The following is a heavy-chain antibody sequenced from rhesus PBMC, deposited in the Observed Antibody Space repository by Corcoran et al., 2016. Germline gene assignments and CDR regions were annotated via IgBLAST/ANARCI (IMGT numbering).Heavy chain of an antibody. CDR1: GFSISTSGMG. CDR3: ARSRAYCTGSGCFGNAFDF. Sequence: QVTLKESGPALVKPTQTLTLTCTFSGFSISTSGMGVGWIRQPPGKALEWLALIYWDDDKYYGTSLKVRLTISKDTSKNQFVLTMTNMDPVDTGTYYCARSRAYCTGSGCFGNAFDFWGQGLRVTVSS. CDR2: IYWDDDK. J-gene: IGHJ3*01. V-gene: IGHV2-174*01. D-gene: IGHD2-21*01.